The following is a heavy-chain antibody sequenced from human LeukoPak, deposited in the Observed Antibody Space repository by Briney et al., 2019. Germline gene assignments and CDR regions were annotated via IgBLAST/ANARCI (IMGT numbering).Heavy chain of an antibody. J-gene: IGHJ3*02. D-gene: IGHD3-22*01. V-gene: IGHV3-48*04. CDR2: ISSSSSTI. Sequence: GGSLRLSCAASGFTFSSYSMNWVRQAPGKGLEWVSYISSSSSTIYYADSVKGRFTISRDDAKNSLYLQMNSLRAEDTAVYYCATSMIVVVHDAFDIWGQGTMVTVSS. CDR1: GFTFSSYS. CDR3: ATSMIVVVHDAFDI.